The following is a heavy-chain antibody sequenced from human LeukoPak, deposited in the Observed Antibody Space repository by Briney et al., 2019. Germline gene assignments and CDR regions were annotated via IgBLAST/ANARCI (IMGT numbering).Heavy chain of an antibody. D-gene: IGHD3-10*01. J-gene: IGHJ4*02. V-gene: IGHV1-69*01. CDR2: IIPILGTA. Sequence: SVKVSCKDSGGTFSSYAISWVRQAPGQGLEWMGGIIPILGTANYAQKFQGRVTITADESTSTAYMELSSLRSEDTAVYYCARYHYYGSGSYCDWGQGTLVTVSS. CDR1: GGTFSSYA. CDR3: ARYHYYGSGSYCD.